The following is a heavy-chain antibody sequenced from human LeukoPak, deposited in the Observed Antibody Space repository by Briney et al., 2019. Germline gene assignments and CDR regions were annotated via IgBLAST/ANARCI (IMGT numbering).Heavy chain of an antibody. CDR1: RFTISDYY. J-gene: IGHJ3*01. D-gene: IGHD3-10*01. CDR3: ARDWCDSGSYCRGAGLDL. CDR2: IKADGSVV. V-gene: IGHV3-7*01. Sequence: PGGSLRLSCAASRFTISDYYMRWVRQAPGKGLEWVANIKADGSVVNYVDTVGGRFTISRDNAKNSLYLQLNSLRAEDTAVYYCARDWCDSGSYCRGAGLDLWGQGTMVTVSS.